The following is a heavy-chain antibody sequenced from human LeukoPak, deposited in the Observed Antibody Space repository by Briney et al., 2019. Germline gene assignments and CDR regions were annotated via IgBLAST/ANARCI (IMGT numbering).Heavy chain of an antibody. D-gene: IGHD2-2*01. CDR1: GGSISSSNYY. Sequence: PSETLSLTCTASGGSISSSNYYWGWIRQPPGKGLEWIGSMYYSGSTYYNPSLKSRVTISVDTSKNQFSLKLSSVTAADTAVYYCARARDCSSTSCYRGVWFDPWGQGTLVTVSS. CDR2: MYYSGST. V-gene: IGHV4-39*07. J-gene: IGHJ5*02. CDR3: ARARDCSSTSCYRGVWFDP.